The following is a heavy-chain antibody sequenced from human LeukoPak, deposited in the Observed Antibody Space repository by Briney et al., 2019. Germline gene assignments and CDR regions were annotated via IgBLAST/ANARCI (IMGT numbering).Heavy chain of an antibody. D-gene: IGHD3-10*01. CDR2: IYYSGST. Sequence: PSETLSLTCTVSGGSISSYYWSWIRQPPGKGLEWIGYIYYSGSTNYNPSLKSRVTISVDTSKNQFSLKLSSVTAADTAVYYCARRLPSRTGVDYWGQGTLVTVSS. CDR3: ARRLPSRTGVDY. V-gene: IGHV4-59*08. CDR1: GGSISSYY. J-gene: IGHJ4*02.